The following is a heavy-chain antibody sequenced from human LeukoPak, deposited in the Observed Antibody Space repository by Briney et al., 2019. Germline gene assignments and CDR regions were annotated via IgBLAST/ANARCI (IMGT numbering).Heavy chain of an antibody. CDR2: ISSSSSYI. J-gene: IGHJ5*02. D-gene: IGHD3-16*01. CDR3: ARVGAAAYNWFDP. Sequence: GGSLRLSCATSGFTFSHAWMNWVRQAPGKGLEWVSSISSSSSYIYYADSVKGRFTISRDNAKNSLYLQMNSLRAEDTAVYYCARVGAAAYNWFDPWGQGTLVTVSS. CDR1: GFTFSHAW. V-gene: IGHV3-21*01.